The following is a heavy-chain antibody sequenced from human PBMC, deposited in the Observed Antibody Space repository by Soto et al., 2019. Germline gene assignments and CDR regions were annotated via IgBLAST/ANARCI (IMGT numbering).Heavy chain of an antibody. CDR1: GFTFSSYS. CDR2: ISSSSSYI. D-gene: IGHD3-22*01. CDR3: ARTYDSSGYPDATFDY. V-gene: IGHV3-21*01. Sequence: PGGSLRLSFAASGFTFSSYSMNWVRQAPGKGLEWVSSISSSSSYIYYADSVRGRFTISRDNAKNSLYLQMNSLRAEDTAVYYCARTYDSSGYPDATFDYWGQGTLVTVSS. J-gene: IGHJ4*02.